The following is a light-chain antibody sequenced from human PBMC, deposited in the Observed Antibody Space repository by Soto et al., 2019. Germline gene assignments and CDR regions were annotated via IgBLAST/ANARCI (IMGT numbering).Light chain of an antibody. V-gene: IGKV1-9*01. CDR1: QVISSY. J-gene: IGKJ2*01. CDR3: QQFNSDPYT. CDR2: AAS. Sequence: DIQLTQSPSFLSASVGDRVTITSRASQVISSYLAWYQQKPGEAPDLLIYAASTLQSGVPSRFSGSGSGTEFTLTISSLQPADFATYYCQQFNSDPYTFGQGTKLEIK.